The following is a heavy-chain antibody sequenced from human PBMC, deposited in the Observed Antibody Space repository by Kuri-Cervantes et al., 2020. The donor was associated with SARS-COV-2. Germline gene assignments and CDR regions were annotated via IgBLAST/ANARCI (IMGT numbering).Heavy chain of an antibody. CDR2: ISSSSSYI. Sequence: GESLKISCAASGFTFSSYSMNWVRQAPGKGLEWVSSISSSSSYIYYADLVKGRFTISRDNAKNSLYLQMNSLRAEDTAVYYCARGGYRSGGSCYSVYYYYYYGMDVWGQGTTVTVSS. CDR3: ARGGYRSGGSCYSVYYYYYYGMDV. V-gene: IGHV3-21*01. CDR1: GFTFSSYS. D-gene: IGHD2-15*01. J-gene: IGHJ6*02.